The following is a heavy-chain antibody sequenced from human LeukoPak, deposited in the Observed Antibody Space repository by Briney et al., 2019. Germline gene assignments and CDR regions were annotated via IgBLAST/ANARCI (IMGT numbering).Heavy chain of an antibody. CDR1: GFIFSNYA. CDR2: IFGRGSST. V-gene: IGHV3-23*01. CDR3: AKWGGYDILTGYYDSDY. Sequence: GGSLRLSCAASGFIFSNYAMSWVRQAPGKGLEWVSAIFGRGSSTYYADSVKGRFTISRDNSKNTLYLQLNRLRAEDTAVYYCAKWGGYDILTGYYDSDYWGQGTLVTVSS. D-gene: IGHD3-9*01. J-gene: IGHJ4*02.